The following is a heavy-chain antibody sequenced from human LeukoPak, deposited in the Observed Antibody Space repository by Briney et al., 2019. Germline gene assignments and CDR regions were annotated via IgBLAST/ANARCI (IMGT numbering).Heavy chain of an antibody. D-gene: IGHD3-16*02. CDR3: AKGGVIVYYFDY. V-gene: IGHV3-23*01. CDR2: ISGSRGST. CDR1: GFTFSSYA. Sequence: GGSLRLSCAASGFTFSSYAMSWVRQAPGKGLEWVSAISGSRGSTYYADSVKGRFTISRDNSKNTLYLQMNSLRAEDTAVYYCAKGGVIVYYFDYWGQGTLVTVSS. J-gene: IGHJ4*02.